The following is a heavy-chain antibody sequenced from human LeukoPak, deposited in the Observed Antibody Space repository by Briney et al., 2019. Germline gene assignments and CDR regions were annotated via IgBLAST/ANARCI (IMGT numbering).Heavy chain of an antibody. CDR2: IYSSGST. Sequence: KPSETLSLTCTVSGGSISSCYWSWIRQPPGKGLEWIGYIYSSGSTNYNPSLKSRITISVDTSKNQFSLKLSSVTAADTAVYYCARFAYCGGHCWYYFDYWGQGSLVTVSS. CDR3: ARFAYCGGHCWYYFDY. V-gene: IGHV4-59*01. J-gene: IGHJ4*02. CDR1: GGSISSCY. D-gene: IGHD2-21*02.